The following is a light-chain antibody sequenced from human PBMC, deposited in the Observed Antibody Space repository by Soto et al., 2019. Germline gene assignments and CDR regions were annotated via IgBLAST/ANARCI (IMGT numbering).Light chain of an antibody. CDR3: CSYAGSSYHVL. J-gene: IGLJ2*01. Sequence: QSALTQPASVSGSPGQSITISCTGTSSDVGSYNLVSWYQQHPGKAPKLMIYEGSTRPSGVSNRFSGSKSGNTASLTISGLQAEDEADYYCCSYAGSSYHVLFGGGTKLTVL. CDR1: SSDVGSYNL. V-gene: IGLV2-23*01. CDR2: EGS.